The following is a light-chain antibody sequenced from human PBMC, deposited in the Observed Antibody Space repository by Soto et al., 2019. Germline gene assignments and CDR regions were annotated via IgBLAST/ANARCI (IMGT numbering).Light chain of an antibody. V-gene: IGLV2-14*01. CDR3: SSYTSSATYV. Sequence: QSALTQPASVSGSPGQSITISCTGTSSDICAYNYVSWYQQHPGKAPKLMIYDVSNRPSGLSNRFSGSKSGNTASLTISGLQAEDEAEYYCSSYTSSATYVFGTGTKVTVL. J-gene: IGLJ1*01. CDR1: SSDICAYNY. CDR2: DVS.